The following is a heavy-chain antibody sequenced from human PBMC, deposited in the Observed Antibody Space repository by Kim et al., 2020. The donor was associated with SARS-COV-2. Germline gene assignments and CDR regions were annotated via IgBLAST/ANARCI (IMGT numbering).Heavy chain of an antibody. CDR3: ASGGQGGMGV. CDR1: GFIISRDW. D-gene: IGHD3-16*01. J-gene: IGHJ6*02. V-gene: IGHV3-74*01. Sequence: GGSLRLSCAASGFIISRDWMHWVRQAPGKGLVWVSHISPDGRDTNYADSVKGRFTISRDDAKNTLYLQMNSLRDDDTAVYYCASGGQGGMGVWGPGTTVTVSS. CDR2: ISPDGRDT.